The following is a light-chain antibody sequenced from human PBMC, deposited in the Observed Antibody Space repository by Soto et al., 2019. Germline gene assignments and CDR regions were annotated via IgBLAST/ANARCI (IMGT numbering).Light chain of an antibody. V-gene: IGKV3-15*01. CDR3: QQYNDWLFT. Sequence: EIVMTQSPATLSVSPGEGVTLSCRASQSLSGNLAWYQQKPGQAPRLLIYGASSRATGIPARFGGSGSGTEFTLTISSLQSEDFAVYYCQQYNDWLFTFGGGTRVEIK. CDR1: QSLSGN. CDR2: GAS. J-gene: IGKJ4*01.